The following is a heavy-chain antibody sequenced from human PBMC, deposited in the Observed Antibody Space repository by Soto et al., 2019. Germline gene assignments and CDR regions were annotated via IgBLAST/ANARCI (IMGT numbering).Heavy chain of an antibody. CDR1: GFTFSGHW. CDR2: IKQDGSEQ. V-gene: IGHV3-7*05. Sequence: EVQLVESGGGLVQPGGSLRLSCAASGFTFSGHWMSWVRQAPGKGLEWVANIKQDGSEQFYVDSVKGRFTISRDNAKNSLYLHMNGLRAEDTAVYYCARVAVWGQGTTVTVSS. CDR3: ARVAV. J-gene: IGHJ6*02.